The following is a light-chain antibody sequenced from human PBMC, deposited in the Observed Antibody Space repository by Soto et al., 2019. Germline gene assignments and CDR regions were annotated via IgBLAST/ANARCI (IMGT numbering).Light chain of an antibody. J-gene: IGLJ1*01. CDR1: SSDVGNYNL. CDR3: CSYAGSNYV. Sequence: QSALTQPASVSGSPGQSITISCTGTSSDVGNYNLVSWYQHHPGKAPKLMIYDVSKRPSGVCNRFSGSKSGDTASLTISGLQAEDEADYYCCSYAGSNYVFGTGTKLTVL. V-gene: IGLV2-23*02. CDR2: DVS.